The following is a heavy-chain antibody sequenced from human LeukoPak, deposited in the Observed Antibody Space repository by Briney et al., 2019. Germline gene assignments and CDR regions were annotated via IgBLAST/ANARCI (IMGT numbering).Heavy chain of an antibody. CDR2: ISGSGGST. J-gene: IGHJ4*02. V-gene: IGHV3-23*01. CDR3: AKSRSSIWSPNNY. CDR1: GFIFSSYA. Sequence: GGSLRLSCAASGFIFSSYAMSWVRQAPGKGLEWVSGISGSGGSTYYADSVKGRFTISRDNSKNTLYLQMNSLRAEDTAVYYLAKSRSSIWSPNNYGGKEPLATVSS. D-gene: IGHD6-13*01.